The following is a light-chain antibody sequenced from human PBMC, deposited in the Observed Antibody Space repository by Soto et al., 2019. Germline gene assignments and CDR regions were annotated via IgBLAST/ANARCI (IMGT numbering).Light chain of an antibody. CDR2: DAS. CDR3: QQYDNLLLT. V-gene: IGKV1-33*01. CDR1: QDISNY. J-gene: IGKJ4*02. Sequence: DIQMTQSLSSLSASLGDRVTITCQAIQDISNYLNWYQQKPGKAPKLLIYDASNLETGVPSRFSGSGSGTDFTSTISSLQPEDIATYYCQQYDNLLLTFGGGTKVEIK.